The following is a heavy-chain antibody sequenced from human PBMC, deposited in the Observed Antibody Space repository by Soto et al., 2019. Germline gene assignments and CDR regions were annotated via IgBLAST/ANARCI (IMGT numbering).Heavy chain of an antibody. D-gene: IGHD3-22*01. J-gene: IGHJ4*02. Sequence: PVGSLRLSCAASGFIFSRYEMNWVRQAPGKGLEWVSYINTRGNIILYADSVKGRFTISRDSAENSLYLQMNSLRAEDTAVYYCARDIDYYDSSGYQDYWGQGSLVTVSS. V-gene: IGHV3-48*03. CDR2: INTRGNII. CDR1: GFIFSRYE. CDR3: ARDIDYYDSSGYQDY.